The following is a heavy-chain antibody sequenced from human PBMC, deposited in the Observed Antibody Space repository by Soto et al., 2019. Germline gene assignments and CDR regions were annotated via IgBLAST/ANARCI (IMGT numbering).Heavy chain of an antibody. CDR3: AKDQAYCGGDCYSKSRYYYYYGMDV. D-gene: IGHD2-21*02. Sequence: QVQLVESGGGVVQPGRSLRLSCAASGFTFSSYGMHWVRQAPGKGLEWVAVISYDGSNKYYADSVKGRFTISRDNSKNTLYLQMNSLRAEDTAVYYCAKDQAYCGGDCYSKSRYYYYYGMDVWGQGTTVTVSS. V-gene: IGHV3-30*18. CDR2: ISYDGSNK. CDR1: GFTFSSYG. J-gene: IGHJ6*02.